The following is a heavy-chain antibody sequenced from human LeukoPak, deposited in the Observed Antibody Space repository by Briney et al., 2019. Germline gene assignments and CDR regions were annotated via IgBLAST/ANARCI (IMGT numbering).Heavy chain of an antibody. CDR3: AKDASEPYVSLFDP. J-gene: IGHJ5*02. CDR2: IWFDGTNN. D-gene: IGHD2-8*01. V-gene: IGHV3-33*06. CDR1: GFTFSNYG. Sequence: PGRSLRLSCEASGFTFSNYGMHWARQAPGKGLEWVAVIWFDGTNNHYADSVKGRFTISRDNSKSTLYLQMNSLRADDTAVYYCAKDASEPYVSLFDPWGQGTLVIVSS.